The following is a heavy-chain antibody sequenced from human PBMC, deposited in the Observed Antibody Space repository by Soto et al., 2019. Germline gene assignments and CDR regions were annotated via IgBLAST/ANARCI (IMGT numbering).Heavy chain of an antibody. Sequence: NRYWKTAGDGMSGYAISRGLQAHGQGLEWMGGIIPIFGTANYAQKFQGRVTITADKSTSTAYMELSSLRSEDTAVYYCARGARYDFWSGYYYYYGMGVWGQGTTGTVSS. J-gene: IGHJ6*02. V-gene: IGHV1-69*06. D-gene: IGHD3-3*01. CDR1: GDGMSGYA. CDR2: IIPIFGTA. CDR3: ARGARYDFWSGYYYYYGMGV.